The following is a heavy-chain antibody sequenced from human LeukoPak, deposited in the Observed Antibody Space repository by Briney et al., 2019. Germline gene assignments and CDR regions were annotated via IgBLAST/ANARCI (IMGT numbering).Heavy chain of an antibody. Sequence: GGSLRLSCVASGFTFSSYAMSWVRQAPGKGLEWVPSISGSGGSTYYADSVKGRFTISRDNSKNTLYLQMKSLRAEDTAVYYCAKDLPDYYYDSSAYYYSPFDYWGQGTLVTVSS. D-gene: IGHD3-22*01. CDR2: ISGSGGST. CDR1: GFTFSSYA. CDR3: AKDLPDYYYDSSAYYYSPFDY. J-gene: IGHJ4*02. V-gene: IGHV3-23*01.